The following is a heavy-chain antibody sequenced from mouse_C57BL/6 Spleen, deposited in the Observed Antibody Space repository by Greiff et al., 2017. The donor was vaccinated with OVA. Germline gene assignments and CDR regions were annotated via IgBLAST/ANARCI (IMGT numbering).Heavy chain of an antibody. CDR1: GYTFTSYG. CDR2: IYPRSGNT. CDR3: EATVVPQAWFAY. D-gene: IGHD1-1*01. Sequence: VKLQESGAELARPGASVKLSCKASGYTFTSYGISWVKQRTGQGLEWIGEIYPRSGNTYYNEKFKGKATLTADKSSSTAYMELRSLTSEDSAVYFCEATVVPQAWFAYWGQGTLVTVSA. J-gene: IGHJ3*01. V-gene: IGHV1-81*01.